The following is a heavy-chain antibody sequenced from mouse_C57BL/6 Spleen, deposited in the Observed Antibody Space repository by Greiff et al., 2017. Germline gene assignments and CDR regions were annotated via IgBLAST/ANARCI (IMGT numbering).Heavy chain of an antibody. CDR3: ARRGSSDWYFDV. J-gene: IGHJ1*03. V-gene: IGHV1-39*01. CDR2: INPNYGTT. Sequence: VQLQQSGPELVKPGASVKISCKASGYSFTDYNMNWVKQSTGKSLEWIGVINPNYGTTSYNQKFKGKATLTVDQSSSTAYMQLSSLTSEDSAVYYCARRGSSDWYFDVWGTGTTVTVSS. D-gene: IGHD1-1*01. CDR1: GYSFTDYN.